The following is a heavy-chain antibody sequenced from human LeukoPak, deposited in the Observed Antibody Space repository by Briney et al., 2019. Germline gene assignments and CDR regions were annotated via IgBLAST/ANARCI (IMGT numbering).Heavy chain of an antibody. J-gene: IGHJ4*02. D-gene: IGHD6-13*01. V-gene: IGHV3-9*01. Sequence: GGSLRLSCAASGFTVSSNYMSWVRQAPGKGLEWVSGISWNSGSIGYADSVKGRFTISRDNAKNSLYLQVNSLRAEDTALYYCAKGGIAAAGTAYYFDYWGQGTLVTVSS. CDR2: ISWNSGSI. CDR1: GFTVSSNY. CDR3: AKGGIAAAGTAYYFDY.